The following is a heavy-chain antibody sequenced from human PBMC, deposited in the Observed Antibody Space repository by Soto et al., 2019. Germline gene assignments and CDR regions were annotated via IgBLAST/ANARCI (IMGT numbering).Heavy chain of an antibody. Sequence: DVKLVESGGGLVQPGRSLRLSCVASGFTSDDYAMHWVRQAPGKGLEWVAGIYWNSNRIDYGDSVKGRFTISRDNAEKSLYLQMNSLRPEDPAMYFCLKDVMPGGADCWGQGTLVTVSS. J-gene: IGHJ4*02. V-gene: IGHV3-9*02. CDR1: GFTSDDYA. D-gene: IGHD3-16*01. CDR2: IYWNSNRI. CDR3: LKDVMPGGADC.